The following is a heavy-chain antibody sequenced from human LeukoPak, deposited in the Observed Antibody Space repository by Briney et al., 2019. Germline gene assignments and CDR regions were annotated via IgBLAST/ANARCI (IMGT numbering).Heavy chain of an antibody. Sequence: GGSLRLSCAASEFSFSIYAMSWVRQAPGKGLEWVSSITSSGESTYYAGSVKGRFTISRDNAKNSLYLQMNSLRVEDTAVYYCAREDDVIVPAHRGDWFDPWGQGTLVTVSS. V-gene: IGHV3-23*01. CDR1: EFSFSIYA. J-gene: IGHJ5*02. CDR2: ITSSGEST. CDR3: AREDDVIVPAHRGDWFDP. D-gene: IGHD2-2*01.